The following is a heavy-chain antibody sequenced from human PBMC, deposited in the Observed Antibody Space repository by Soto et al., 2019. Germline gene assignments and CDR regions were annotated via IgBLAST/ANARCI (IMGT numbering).Heavy chain of an antibody. J-gene: IGHJ3*02. CDR3: ASIIPDSSGWQHDAFDI. D-gene: IGHD6-19*01. V-gene: IGHV3-21*01. CDR1: GFTFSSYS. Sequence: GGSLRLSCAASGFTFSSYSMNWVRQAPGKGLEWVSSISSSSSYIYYADSVKGRFTISRDNAKNSLYLQMNSLRAEDTAVYYCASIIPDSSGWQHDAFDIWGQGTMVTVSS. CDR2: ISSSSSYI.